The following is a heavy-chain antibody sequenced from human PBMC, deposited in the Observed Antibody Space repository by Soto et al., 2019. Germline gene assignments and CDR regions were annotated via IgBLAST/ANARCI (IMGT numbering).Heavy chain of an antibody. J-gene: IGHJ4*02. CDR1: GGSFSGYD. CDR2: INHSGST. V-gene: IGHV4-34*01. D-gene: IGHD5-12*01. CDR3: ARGHIVATFPFDY. Sequence: SGTPSLTCAVHGGSFSGYDWSWIRQPPGKGLEWIGEINHSGSTNYNPSLKSRVTISVDTSKNQFSLKLSSVTAADTAAYYCARGHIVATFPFDYWGQGTLVTVSS.